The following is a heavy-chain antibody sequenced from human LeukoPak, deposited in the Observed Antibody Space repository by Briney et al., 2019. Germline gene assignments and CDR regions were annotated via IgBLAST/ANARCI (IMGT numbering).Heavy chain of an antibody. D-gene: IGHD6-13*01. CDR3: ASMSSSWSRTSGSYYYYMYV. V-gene: IGHV4-59*01. Sequence: SETLSLTCTVSGGSISSYYWSWIRQPPGKGLEWIGYIYYSGSTNYNPSLKSRVTISVDTSKNQFSLKLSSVTAADTAVYYCASMSSSWSRTSGSYYYYMYVWGKGTTVTVSS. J-gene: IGHJ6*03. CDR2: IYYSGST. CDR1: GGSISSYY.